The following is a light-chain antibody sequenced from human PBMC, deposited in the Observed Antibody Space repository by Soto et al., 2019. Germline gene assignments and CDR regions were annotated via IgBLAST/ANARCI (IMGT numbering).Light chain of an antibody. CDR3: ATWDSKV. CDR1: SGHSSYI. V-gene: IGLV4-60*03. Sequence: QPVLTQSSSASASLGSSVKLTCTLSSGHSSYIIAWHQQQPGKAPRYLMKVEGSGSYNKGSGVPDRFSGSSSGADRYLTISNLQSEDEADYYCATWDSKVFGGGTKLTVL. J-gene: IGLJ3*02. CDR2: VEGSGSY.